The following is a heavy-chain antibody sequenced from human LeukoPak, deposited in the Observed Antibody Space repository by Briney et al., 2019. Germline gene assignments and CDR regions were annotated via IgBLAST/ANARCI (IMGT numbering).Heavy chain of an antibody. D-gene: IGHD2-15*01. Sequence: GGSLRLSCAASGVTFSGSAMHWVRQASGKGLEWVGRIRSKANSYATAYAASVKGRFTISRDDSKNTAYLQMNSLKTEDTAVYYCTGRLRQFDYWGQGTLVTVSS. V-gene: IGHV3-73*01. CDR3: TGRLRQFDY. J-gene: IGHJ4*02. CDR1: GVTFSGSA. CDR2: IRSKANSYAT.